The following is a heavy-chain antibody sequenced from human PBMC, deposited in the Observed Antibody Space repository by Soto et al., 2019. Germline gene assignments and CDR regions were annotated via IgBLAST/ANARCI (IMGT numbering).Heavy chain of an antibody. CDR2: IYSGTT. Sequence: KPSETLSLTCAVSGGSIISGGYSWSWIRQPPGKGLEWIGYIYSGTTHYNPSLESRVTIAMDRSKNQVSLSLKSVTAADTAVYYCAREDSGEFFDFWGQGTLVTVSS. J-gene: IGHJ4*02. CDR1: GGSIISGGYS. V-gene: IGHV4-30-2*01. D-gene: IGHD2-15*01. CDR3: AREDSGEFFDF.